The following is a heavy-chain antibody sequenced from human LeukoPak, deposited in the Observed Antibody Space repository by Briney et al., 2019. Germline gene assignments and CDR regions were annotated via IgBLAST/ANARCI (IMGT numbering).Heavy chain of an antibody. CDR2: ISGSGDST. J-gene: IGHJ4*02. V-gene: IGHV3-23*01. CDR1: GFTFSSYA. Sequence: PGGSLRLSCAVSGFTFSSYAMSWVRQAPGKGLEWVSAISGSGDSTNYADSVKGRFTISRDNSKNTLYLQMNSLRVEDTAVYYCAKGRRFGSGWTYYFDYWGQGTLVTVSS. D-gene: IGHD6-19*01. CDR3: AKGRRFGSGWTYYFDY.